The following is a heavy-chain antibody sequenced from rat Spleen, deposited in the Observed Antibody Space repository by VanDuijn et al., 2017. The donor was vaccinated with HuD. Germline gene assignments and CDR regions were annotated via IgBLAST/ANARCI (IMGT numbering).Heavy chain of an antibody. CDR2: ISSGCGGT. CDR3: ARRRAPYWYFDF. Sequence: EVQLVESGGGLVQPGRSLKLSCAASGFTFSTFPMAWVRQAPKKGLEWVASISSGCGGTYYPDSVKGRFTSSSDNAKNTLYLQMDSPRSEDTASYYCARRRAPYWYFDFWGPGTMVTVSS. V-gene: IGHV5S13*01. D-gene: IGHD3-1*01. CDR1: GFTFSTFP. J-gene: IGHJ1*01.